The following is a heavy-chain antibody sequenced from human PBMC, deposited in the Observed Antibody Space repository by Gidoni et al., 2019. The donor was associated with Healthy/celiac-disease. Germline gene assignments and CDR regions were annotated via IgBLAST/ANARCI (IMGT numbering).Heavy chain of an antibody. Sequence: EVQLVESGGGLVKPGRSLRLSCTASGFTFGAYAMSWFRQAPGKGLEWVGFIRSKAYGGTTEYAASVKGRFTISRDDSKSIAYLQMNSLKTEDTAVYYCTRFSFSGYEKGLQKNWFDPWGQGTLVTVSS. CDR1: GFTFGAYA. V-gene: IGHV3-49*05. CDR2: IRSKAYGGTT. D-gene: IGHD5-12*01. CDR3: TRFSFSGYEKGLQKNWFDP. J-gene: IGHJ5*02.